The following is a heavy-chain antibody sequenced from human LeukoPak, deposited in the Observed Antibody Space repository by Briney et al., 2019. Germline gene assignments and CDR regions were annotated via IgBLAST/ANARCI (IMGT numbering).Heavy chain of an antibody. Sequence: SETLSLTCTVSGGSISSSSYYWGWIRQPPGKGLEWIGSIYYSGSTYYNPSLKSRVTISVDTSKNQFSLKLSSVTAADTAVYYCAHGAEDIVVVVAANPGYNWFDPWGQGTLVTVSS. CDR1: GGSISSSSYY. D-gene: IGHD2-15*01. CDR3: AHGAEDIVVVVAANPGYNWFDP. J-gene: IGHJ5*02. CDR2: IYYSGST. V-gene: IGHV4-39*07.